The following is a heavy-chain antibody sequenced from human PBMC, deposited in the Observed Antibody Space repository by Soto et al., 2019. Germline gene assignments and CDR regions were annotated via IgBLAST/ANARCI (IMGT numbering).Heavy chain of an antibody. CDR3: ARDRSASRGDYPALYY. J-gene: IGHJ4*02. D-gene: IGHD4-17*01. CDR2: ISSSSSYI. Sequence: GGSLRLSCAASGFTFSSYSMNWVRQAPGKGLEWVSSISSSSSYIYYADSVKGRFTISRDNAKNSLYLQMNSLRAEDTAVYYCARDRSASRGDYPALYYWGQGTLVTVSS. CDR1: GFTFSSYS. V-gene: IGHV3-21*01.